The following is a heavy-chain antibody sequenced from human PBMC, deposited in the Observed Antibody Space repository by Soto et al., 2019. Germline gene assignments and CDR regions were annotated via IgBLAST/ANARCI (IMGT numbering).Heavy chain of an antibody. CDR1: GGCISGYY. V-gene: IGHV4-59*01. CDR2: MYNTGST. D-gene: IGHD2-21*02. J-gene: IGHJ6*02. CDR3: ARDLWGYCGTDCYPLDV. Sequence: PSETLSLTCTVSGGCISGYYWSWIRQPPGKGLEWIGYMYNTGSTVYNPSFKSRVTISVDTSKNQFSLKLNSVTAADTAVYYCARDLWGYCGTDCYPLDVWGQGTTVT.